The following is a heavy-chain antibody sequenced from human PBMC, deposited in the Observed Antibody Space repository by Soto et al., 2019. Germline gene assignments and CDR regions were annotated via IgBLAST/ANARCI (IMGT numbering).Heavy chain of an antibody. CDR1: GGSISISNW. V-gene: IGHV4-4*02. CDR2: IYHSGST. D-gene: IGHD3-22*01. Sequence: SETLSLTCAVSGGSISISNWWRWFRQPPGKGLEWIGEIYHSGSTNYNPSLKSRVTISVDKSKNQFSLKLSSVTAADTAVYYCARAHLYYYDSTDLGWFDPWGQGTLVTVPS. CDR3: ARAHLYYYDSTDLGWFDP. J-gene: IGHJ5*02.